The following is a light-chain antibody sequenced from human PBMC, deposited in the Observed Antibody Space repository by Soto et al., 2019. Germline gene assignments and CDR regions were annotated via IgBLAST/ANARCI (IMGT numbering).Light chain of an antibody. J-gene: IGLJ3*02. CDR1: SSNIGAGYD. Sequence: QSVLTQPPSVSGAPGQRVTISCTGSSSNIGAGYDVHWYQQLPGTAPKLLTYGNRNRPSGVPDRFSGSKSGTSASLAITGLRAEDEGDYYCQSYDRSRSGWVFGGGTKLPVL. CDR3: QSYDRSRSGWV. CDR2: GNR. V-gene: IGLV1-40*01.